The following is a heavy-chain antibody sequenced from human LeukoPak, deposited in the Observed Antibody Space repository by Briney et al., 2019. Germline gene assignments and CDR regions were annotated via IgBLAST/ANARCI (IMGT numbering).Heavy chain of an antibody. CDR3: ARRVVVVTANDKSDAFDV. CDR1: GGSISSYY. J-gene: IGHJ3*01. D-gene: IGHD2-21*02. CDR2: IYYSGST. Sequence: PSETLSLTCTVSGGSISSYYWSWIRQPPGEGLEWIGYIYYSGSTNHNPSLKSRVTISLDTSKNQFSLKLNSVTAADTAVYYCARRVVVVTANDKSDAFDVWGQGTVVTVSS. V-gene: IGHV4-59*01.